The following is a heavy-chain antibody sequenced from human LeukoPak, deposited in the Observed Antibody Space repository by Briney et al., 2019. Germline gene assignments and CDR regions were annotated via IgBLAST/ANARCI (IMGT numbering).Heavy chain of an antibody. D-gene: IGHD4-17*01. Sequence: PSETLSLTCTVSGGSISSYYWSWIRQPPGKGLEWIGYIYTSGSTNYNPSLKSRVTISVDTSKNQFSLKLSSVTAADTAVYYCARGGRYGETFDYWGQGTLVTVSS. V-gene: IGHV4-4*09. J-gene: IGHJ4*02. CDR1: GGSISSYY. CDR3: ARGGRYGETFDY. CDR2: IYTSGST.